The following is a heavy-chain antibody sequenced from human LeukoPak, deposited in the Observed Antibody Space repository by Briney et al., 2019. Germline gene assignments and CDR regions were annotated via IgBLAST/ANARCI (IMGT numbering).Heavy chain of an antibody. CDR1: GGSISSGSYY. V-gene: IGHV4-61*10. J-gene: IGHJ2*01. CDR3: ARDVGATSSSYWYFDL. D-gene: IGHD1-26*01. CDR2: IYYSGST. Sequence: PSETLSLTCTVSGGSISSGSYYWSWIRQPAGKGLEWIGYIYYSGSTNYNPSLKSRVTISVDTSKNQFSLKLSSVTAADTAVYYCARDVGATSSSYWYFDLWGRGTLVTVSS.